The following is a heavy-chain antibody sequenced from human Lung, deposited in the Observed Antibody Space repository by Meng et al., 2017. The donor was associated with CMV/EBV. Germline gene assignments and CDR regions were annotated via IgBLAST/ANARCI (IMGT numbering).Heavy chain of an antibody. CDR3: ARHHHSPTFDY. V-gene: IGHV4-39*01. CDR1: GGSISSSSYY. Sequence: LRLTGSGPGLVKPSETLSLPCTCSGGSISSSSYYWAWIRQPPGEGLEWIGSVVYSGTTYYTSSLKSRVSISVDTSKNQFSLKLSSVTAADTAVYYCARHHHSPTFDYWGQGTLVTVSS. J-gene: IGHJ4*02. D-gene: IGHD1-14*01. CDR2: VVYSGTT.